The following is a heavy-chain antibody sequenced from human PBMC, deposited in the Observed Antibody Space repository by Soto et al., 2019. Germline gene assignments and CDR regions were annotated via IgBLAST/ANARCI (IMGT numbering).Heavy chain of an antibody. J-gene: IGHJ6*01. CDR2: IHSSGCT. CDR3: VRGYFDGRCYSKTYNL. V-gene: IGHV4-59*01. D-gene: IGHD2-21*02. Sequence: PSETLSLTCTVSAASNTSSYWRWIRQSPGKRLEWIGYIHSSGCTKNNPSVDCRVTISADTSKNQFTLSLRSVNSADTAVQARVRGYFDGRCYSKTYNLWGRVTRVIVAS. CDR1: AASNTSSY.